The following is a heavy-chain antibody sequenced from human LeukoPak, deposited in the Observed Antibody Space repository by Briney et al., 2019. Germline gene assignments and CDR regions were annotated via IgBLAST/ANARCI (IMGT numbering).Heavy chain of an antibody. V-gene: IGHV3-30*03. CDR2: ISSDGNDK. D-gene: IGHD5-12*01. J-gene: IGHJ4*02. Sequence: GGSLRLSCAASGVTFSSYGMHWVRQAPGKGLEWVALISSDGNDKLYGDSVKGRFTISRDDSKSTLYLQMNSLRAEDTAVYYCATKVIRGNSGDDYDDWGQGTLVTVSS. CDR3: ATKVIRGNSGDDYDD. CDR1: GVTFSSYG.